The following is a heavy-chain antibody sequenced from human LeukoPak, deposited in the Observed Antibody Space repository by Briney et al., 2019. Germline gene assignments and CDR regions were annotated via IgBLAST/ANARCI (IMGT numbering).Heavy chain of an antibody. V-gene: IGHV1-3*01. CDR2: IDGGNGDT. Sequence: ASVKVSCKTSGYNFFKYAIHWVRQAPGQRFEWMGWIDGGNGDTRFSQKFQDRVSFTRDTFATTVYMELTSLRSEDTAVYYYARDQSRDIRVDFDYWGQGTLVIVSS. J-gene: IGHJ4*02. D-gene: IGHD5-24*01. CDR3: ARDQSRDIRVDFDY. CDR1: GYNFFKYA.